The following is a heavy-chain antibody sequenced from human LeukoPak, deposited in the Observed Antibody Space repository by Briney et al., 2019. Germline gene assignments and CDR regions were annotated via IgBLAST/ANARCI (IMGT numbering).Heavy chain of an antibody. D-gene: IGHD5-24*01. J-gene: IGHJ4*02. CDR1: GFTFSSYA. V-gene: IGHV3-30-3*01. CDR2: ISYDGSNK. Sequence: GGSLRLSCAASGFTFSSYAMHWVRQAPGKGLEWVAVISYDGSNKYYADSVKGRFTISRDNSKNTLYLQMNSLRAVDTAVYYCARGIEMATFYFDYWGQGTLVTVSS. CDR3: ARGIEMATFYFDY.